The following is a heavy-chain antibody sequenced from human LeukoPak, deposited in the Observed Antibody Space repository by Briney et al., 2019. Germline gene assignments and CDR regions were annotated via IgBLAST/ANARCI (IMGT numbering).Heavy chain of an antibody. J-gene: IGHJ4*02. CDR2: ISGSGDST. D-gene: IGHD2-21*01. CDR3: AKDHSVVTPLQIDY. CDR1: GFTFSSSA. Sequence: SGGSLRLSCAASGFTFSSSAMSWVRQAPGKGLEWVSAISGSGDSTYYADPVKGRFTISRDNSKNTLYLQMNSLRAEDTAVYFCAKDHSVVTPLQIDYWGQGTLVTVSS. V-gene: IGHV3-23*01.